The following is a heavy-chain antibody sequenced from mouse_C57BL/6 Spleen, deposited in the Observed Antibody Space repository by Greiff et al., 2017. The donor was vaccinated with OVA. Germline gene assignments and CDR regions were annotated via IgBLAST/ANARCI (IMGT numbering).Heavy chain of an antibody. J-gene: IGHJ1*03. CDR1: GFSFTPSA. CDR2: IRSKSNNYAT. Sequence: EVHLVEAGGGWVQAEGSLKLSCAASGFSFTPSAMNWVRQAPGKGLEWVARIRSKSNNYATYYAASVKDRFTISRDDSESMLYLQMNNLKTEDTAMYYCVRRYFDVWGTGTTVTVSS. CDR3: VRRYFDV. V-gene: IGHV10-1*01.